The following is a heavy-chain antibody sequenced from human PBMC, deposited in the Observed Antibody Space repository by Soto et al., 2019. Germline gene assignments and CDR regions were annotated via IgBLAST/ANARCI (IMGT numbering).Heavy chain of an antibody. CDR3: AKKYYFGSGSYVFYFDY. V-gene: IGHV3-23*01. CDR2: MSGTAGNT. CDR1: GFTFSNYA. J-gene: IGHJ4*02. Sequence: EVQLLESGGGSVQPGGSLRLSCAASGFTFSNYAMTWVRQAPGKGLEWVSTMSGTAGNTYYADSVKGRFTISRDNSKNTLYQQMNSMRAEDTAVYYCAKKYYFGSGSYVFYFDYWGQGTLVTVSS. D-gene: IGHD3-10*01.